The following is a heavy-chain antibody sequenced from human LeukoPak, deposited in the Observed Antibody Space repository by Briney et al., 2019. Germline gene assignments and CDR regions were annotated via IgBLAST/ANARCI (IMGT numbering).Heavy chain of an antibody. Sequence: PGGSLRLSCAASGFTFSSYEMNWVRQAPGKGLEWVSKISSSGSAIYYADSVKGRFTISRVNAKSTLYLQMNSLRAEDTAVYYCARGGSLGYWGQGTLVTVSS. V-gene: IGHV3-48*03. D-gene: IGHD6-19*01. CDR3: ARGGSLGY. CDR2: ISSSGSAI. CDR1: GFTFSSYE. J-gene: IGHJ4*02.